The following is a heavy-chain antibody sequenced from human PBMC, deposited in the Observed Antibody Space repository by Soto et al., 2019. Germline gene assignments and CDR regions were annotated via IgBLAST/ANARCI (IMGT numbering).Heavy chain of an antibody. J-gene: IGHJ6*02. CDR1: GYSFTSYW. D-gene: IGHD2-2*01. CDR2: IDPSDSYT. CDR3: ARHRLPNCSSTICLGMDV. Sequence: LKISCKGSGYSFTSYWISWVRQMPGKGLEWMGRIDPSDSYTNYSPSFQGHVTISADKSISTAYLQWSSLKASDTAMYYCARHRLPNCSSTICLGMDVWGPGTRVTVSS. V-gene: IGHV5-10-1*01.